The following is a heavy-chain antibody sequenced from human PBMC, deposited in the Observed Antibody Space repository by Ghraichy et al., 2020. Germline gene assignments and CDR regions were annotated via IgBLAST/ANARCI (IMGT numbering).Heavy chain of an antibody. Sequence: SETLSLTCTVSGGSIRSSSYYWGWIRQPPGKGLEWIGSIYYSGSTYYNPSLKSRVTISVDTSKNQFSLKLSSVTAADTAVYYCARHGSGVVYDILTGYDYWGQGTLVTVSS. D-gene: IGHD3-9*01. CDR3: ARHGSGVVYDILTGYDY. V-gene: IGHV4-39*01. CDR1: GGSIRSSSYY. J-gene: IGHJ4*02. CDR2: IYYSGST.